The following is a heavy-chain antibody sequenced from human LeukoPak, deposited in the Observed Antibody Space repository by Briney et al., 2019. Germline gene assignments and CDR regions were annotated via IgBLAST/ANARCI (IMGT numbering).Heavy chain of an antibody. CDR3: SKGVGGAARYWYFDL. V-gene: IGHV3-30*18. CDR2: ISYDGNNK. D-gene: IGHD2-21*02. CDR1: GFTFSSYG. Sequence: GGSLRLSCAAAGFTFSSYGMHWVRQAPGRGLEWVALISYDGNNKYYPDSVKGRFTISRGNSKNTLFLQMDSLRAEDTAVYYCSKGVGGAARYWYFDLWGRGTLVTVSS. J-gene: IGHJ2*01.